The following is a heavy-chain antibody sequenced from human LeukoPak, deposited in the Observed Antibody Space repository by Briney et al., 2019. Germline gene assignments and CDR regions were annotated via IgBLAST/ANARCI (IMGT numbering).Heavy chain of an antibody. CDR3: ARVVTITHPFDP. V-gene: IGHV5-51*01. D-gene: IGHD4-11*01. CDR2: IYPGDSDT. CDR1: GYTFTSYW. J-gene: IGHJ5*02. Sequence: SGESLKISCKGSGYTFTSYWIAWLRQMPGKGLEWMGIIYPGDSDTRYSPSFQGQVTISADKSISTVYLQWSSLKASDTAMYYCARVVTITHPFDPWGQGTLVTVSS.